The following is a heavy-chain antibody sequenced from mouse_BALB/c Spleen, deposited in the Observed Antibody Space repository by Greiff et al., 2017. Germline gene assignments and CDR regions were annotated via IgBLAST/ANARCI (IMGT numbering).Heavy chain of an antibody. V-gene: IGHV2-2*02. J-gene: IGHJ3*01. CDR2: IWSCGST. Sequence: VQLQQSGPGLVQPSQSLSITCTVSGFSLTSYGVHWVRQSPGKGLEWLGVIWSCGSTDYNAAFISRLSISKDNSKSQVFFKMNSLQANDTAIYYCARKAYWGQGTLVTVSA. CDR1: GFSLTSYG. CDR3: ARKAY.